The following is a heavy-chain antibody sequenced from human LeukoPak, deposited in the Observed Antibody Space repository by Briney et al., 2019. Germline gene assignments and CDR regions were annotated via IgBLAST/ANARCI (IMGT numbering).Heavy chain of an antibody. CDR2: INHSGST. D-gene: IGHD6-19*01. V-gene: IGHV4-34*01. CDR1: GGSISSYY. J-gene: IGHJ4*02. Sequence: SETLSLTCTVSGGSISSYYWSWIRQPPGKGLEWIGEINHSGSTNYNPSLKSRVTISVDTSKNQFSLRLSSVTAADTAVYYCARGVGSGWYYFDYWGQGTLVTVSS. CDR3: ARGVGSGWYYFDY.